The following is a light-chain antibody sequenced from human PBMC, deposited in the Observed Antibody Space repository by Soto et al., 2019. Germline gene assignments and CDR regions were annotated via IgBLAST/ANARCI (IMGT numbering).Light chain of an antibody. CDR1: QGISNY. V-gene: IGKV1-27*01. Sequence: DVQMTQSPSSLSASVGDRATITCRASQGISNYLAWYQQKPGKVPKLLIYAASTLHSGVPPRFSGSGSGTDFTLTISSLQPEDFAAYYCQKYDSAPRTFGQGTKVEIK. J-gene: IGKJ1*01. CDR2: AAS. CDR3: QKYDSAPRT.